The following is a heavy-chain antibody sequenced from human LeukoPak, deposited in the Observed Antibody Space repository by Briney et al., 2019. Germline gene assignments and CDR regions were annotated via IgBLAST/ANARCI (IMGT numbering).Heavy chain of an antibody. Sequence: SETLSLTCAVYGGSFSGYYWSWIRQPPGKGLEWIGEINHSGSTNYNPSLKSRVTISVDTSKNQFSLKLSSVTAADTAVYYCARRDGLAAAGNFDYWGQGTLVTVSS. CDR3: ARRDGLAAAGNFDY. CDR2: INHSGST. J-gene: IGHJ4*02. V-gene: IGHV4-34*01. D-gene: IGHD6-13*01. CDR1: GGSFSGYY.